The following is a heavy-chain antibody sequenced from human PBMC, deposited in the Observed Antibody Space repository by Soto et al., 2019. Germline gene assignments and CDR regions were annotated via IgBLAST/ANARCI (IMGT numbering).Heavy chain of an antibody. CDR3: AKGYSYGPVDY. CDR2: ISYDGSNK. D-gene: IGHD5-18*01. CDR1: GFTFSSYC. J-gene: IGHJ4*02. V-gene: IGHV3-30*18. Sequence: GGSLRLSCAASGFTFSSYCMHWVRQAPGKGLEWVAVISYDGSNKYYADSVKGRFTISRDNSKNTLYLQMNSLRAEDTAVYYCAKGYSYGPVDYWGQGTLVTVSS.